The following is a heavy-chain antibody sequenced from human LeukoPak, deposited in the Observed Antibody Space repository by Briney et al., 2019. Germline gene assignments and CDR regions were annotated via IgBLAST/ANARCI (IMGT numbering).Heavy chain of an antibody. CDR2: IWYDGSNK. V-gene: IGHV3-33*01. D-gene: IGHD5-12*01. CDR3: AREGGYDPYFDY. CDR1: GFTFSSYG. Sequence: AGRSLRLSCAASGFTFSSYGMHCVRQAPGKGLEWVAVIWYDGSNKYYADSVKGRFTISRDNSKNTLYLQMNSLRAEDTAVYYCAREGGYDPYFDYWGQGTLVTVSS. J-gene: IGHJ4*02.